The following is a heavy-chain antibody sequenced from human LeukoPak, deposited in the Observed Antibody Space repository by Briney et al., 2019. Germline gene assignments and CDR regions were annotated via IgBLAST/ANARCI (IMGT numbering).Heavy chain of an antibody. CDR1: GFTFSDYY. CDR2: ISSSGSTI. V-gene: IGHV3-11*01. Sequence: GGSLRLSCAASGFTFSDYYMSWIRQAPGKGLEWVSYISSSGSTIYYADSVKGRFTISRDNAKNSLYLQMNGLRAEDTAVYYCAGRGDSSGYRDVFDIWAKGQWSPSLQ. CDR3: AGRGDSSGYRDVFDI. D-gene: IGHD3-22*01. J-gene: IGHJ3*02.